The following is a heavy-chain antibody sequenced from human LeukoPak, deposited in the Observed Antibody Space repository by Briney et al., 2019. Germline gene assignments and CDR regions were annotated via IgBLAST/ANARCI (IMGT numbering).Heavy chain of an antibody. V-gene: IGHV3-7*02. CDR3: ATNRYTAFDF. Sequence: GGSLRLSCAASGFTFSSYWMSWVRQAPGKGLEWVANIKQGGGETYYVDSLKGRFTISRDNAKNSLYLQMNSLRAEDSAVYYCATNRYTAFDFRGQGTMVTVSS. D-gene: IGHD2-2*02. CDR2: IKQGGGET. J-gene: IGHJ3*01. CDR1: GFTFSSYW.